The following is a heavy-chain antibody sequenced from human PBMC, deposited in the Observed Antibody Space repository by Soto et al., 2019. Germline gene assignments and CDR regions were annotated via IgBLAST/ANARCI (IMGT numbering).Heavy chain of an antibody. CDR2: ISTRSDV. J-gene: IGHJ6*02. D-gene: IGHD2-21*02. V-gene: IGHV3-21*03. Sequence: GGSLRLSCTASEVSLSTYSMNWVRQAPGKGLEWVSSISTRSDVYYADSVKGRFTIARDNAKNSLSLQMNSLSDEDTVVYSCARETTASPLAYGLEVWGQGTTVTVSS. CDR3: ARETTASPLAYGLEV. CDR1: EVSLSTYS.